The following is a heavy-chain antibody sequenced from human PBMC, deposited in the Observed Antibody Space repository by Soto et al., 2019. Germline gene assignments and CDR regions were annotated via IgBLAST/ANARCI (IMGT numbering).Heavy chain of an antibody. V-gene: IGHV4-34*01. CDR2: INHSGST. CDR3: ARVVDIAARSGPETRENWFDP. CDR1: GGSFSGYY. Sequence: QVQLQQWGAGLLKPSETLSLTCAVYGGSFSGYYWSWIRQPPGKGLEWIGEINHSGSTNYNPSLKGRVTISVDTSKNQFSLKLSSVTAADTAVYYCARVVDIAARSGPETRENWFDPWGQGTLVTVSS. J-gene: IGHJ5*02. D-gene: IGHD6-6*01.